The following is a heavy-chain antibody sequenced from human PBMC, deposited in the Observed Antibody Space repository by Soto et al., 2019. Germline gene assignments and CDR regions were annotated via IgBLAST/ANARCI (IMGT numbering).Heavy chain of an antibody. CDR1: GGSISSGGYY. CDR2: IYYSGST. J-gene: IGHJ4*02. CDR3: ARVFPFGATMVRGVIFGYFDY. Sequence: SETLSLTCTVSGGSISSGGYYWSWIRQHPGKGLEWIGYIYYSGSTYYNPSLKSRVTISVDTSKNQFSLKLSSVTAADTAVYYCARVFPFGATMVRGVIFGYFDYWGQGTLVTVSS. V-gene: IGHV4-31*03. D-gene: IGHD3-10*01.